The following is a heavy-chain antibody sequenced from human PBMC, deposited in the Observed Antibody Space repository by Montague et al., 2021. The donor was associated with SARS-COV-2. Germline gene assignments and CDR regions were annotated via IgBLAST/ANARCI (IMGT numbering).Heavy chain of an antibody. J-gene: IGHJ3*02. CDR1: GGTISSYY. CDR2: ISYIGST. CDR3: ARQGSDYCSSTSCYGADHPFDI. D-gene: IGHD2-2*01. V-gene: IGHV4-59*01. Sequence: SETLSLTCTVSGGTISSYYYSWIRQPPGKALEWIGDISYIGSTNXXPFLKSRVTVSIGTSKNQFSLKLSSVTAADSAVYYCARQGSDYCSSTSCYGADHPFDIWGQGTMVTVSS.